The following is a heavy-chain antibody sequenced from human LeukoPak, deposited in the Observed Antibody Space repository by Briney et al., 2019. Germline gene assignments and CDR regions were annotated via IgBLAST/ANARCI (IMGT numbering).Heavy chain of an antibody. CDR1: GGSISSNSHF. CDR3: ARLPTTTGSTEPHIAY. D-gene: IGHD5/OR15-5a*01. CDR2: IFYSGTA. Sequence: SETLSLTCTVSGGSISSNSHFWGWNRQSPGKGLEWIGNIFYSGTAYYNPSLKSRLTMSVDTSKNQFSLKLTSVTAADTAVYYCARLPTTTGSTEPHIAYWGQGTLVIVSS. J-gene: IGHJ4*02. V-gene: IGHV4-39*01.